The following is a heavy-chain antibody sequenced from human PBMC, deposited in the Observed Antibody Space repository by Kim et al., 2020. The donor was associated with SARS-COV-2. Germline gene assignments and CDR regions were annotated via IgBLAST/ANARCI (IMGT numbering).Heavy chain of an antibody. Sequence: SETLSLTCTVSGGSISSSSYYWGWIRQPPGKGLEWIGSIYYSGSTYYNPSLKSRVTISVDTSKNQFSLKLSSVTAADTAVYYCARHGLRYCSGGSCYSWFDPWGQGTLVTVSS. V-gene: IGHV4-39*01. CDR2: IYYSGST. D-gene: IGHD2-15*01. J-gene: IGHJ5*02. CDR3: ARHGLRYCSGGSCYSWFDP. CDR1: GGSISSSSYY.